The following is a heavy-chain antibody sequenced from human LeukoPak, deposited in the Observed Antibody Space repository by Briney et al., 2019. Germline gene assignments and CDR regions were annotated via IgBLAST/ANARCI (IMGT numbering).Heavy chain of an antibody. D-gene: IGHD6-19*01. J-gene: IGHJ4*02. V-gene: IGHV3-74*01. Sequence: GGSLRLSCAASGFTFSSYWMHWVRQAPGKGLVWVSRINSDGSSTSYADSVKGRFTISRDNAKNTLYLRMNSLRAEDTAVYYCARGSGPSGPFDYWGQGTLVTVSS. CDR1: GFTFSSYW. CDR3: ARGSGPSGPFDY. CDR2: INSDGSST.